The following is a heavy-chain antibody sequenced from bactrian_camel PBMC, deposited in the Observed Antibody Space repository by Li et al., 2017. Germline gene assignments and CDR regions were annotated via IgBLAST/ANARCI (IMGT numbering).Heavy chain of an antibody. V-gene: IGHV3S53*01. CDR3: AAERVLVGRYSGPIPDFGE. J-gene: IGHJ4*01. D-gene: IGHD2*01. CDR2: IVNADST. Sequence: VQLVESGGGLVQPGGSLRLSCAASTYTARSRCMAWFRQAAGKEREGVAVIVNADSTFYADSVKGRFTISRDNAKNTLYLQMNSLTPEDTAMYYCAAERVLVGRYSGPIPDFGEWGPGTQVTVS. CDR1: TYTARSRC.